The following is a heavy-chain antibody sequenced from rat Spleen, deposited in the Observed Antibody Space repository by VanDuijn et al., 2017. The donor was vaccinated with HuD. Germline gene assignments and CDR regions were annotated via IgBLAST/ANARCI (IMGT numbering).Heavy chain of an antibody. Sequence: EVQLVESGGGLVQPGRSLKVSCEASGFTFRNFDMAWVRQAPTMGLEWVATISSNGNNIYYRDSVKGRFTISRDNAKNTQYLQMDSLRSEDTATYYCARHYYDGTYYYVMDAWGQGASVTVSS. J-gene: IGHJ4*01. CDR1: GFTFRNFD. D-gene: IGHD1-12*02. CDR2: ISSNGNNI. CDR3: ARHYYDGTYYYVMDA. V-gene: IGHV5S13*01.